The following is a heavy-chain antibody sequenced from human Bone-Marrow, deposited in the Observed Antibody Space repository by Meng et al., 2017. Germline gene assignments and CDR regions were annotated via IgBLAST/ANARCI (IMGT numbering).Heavy chain of an antibody. J-gene: IGHJ4*02. V-gene: IGHV3-23*01. CDR2: ISIGGGTT. CDR1: GFTFSNSA. CDR3: AKEEVPNDY. Sequence: GESLKISCAASGFTFSNSAMSWVRQAPGKGLEWVSGISIGGGTTYYVDSVKGRFTIYRDNSKNTLYLQMNSLRAEDTAIYYCAKEEVPNDYWGQGTLVTVSS. D-gene: IGHD1-1*01.